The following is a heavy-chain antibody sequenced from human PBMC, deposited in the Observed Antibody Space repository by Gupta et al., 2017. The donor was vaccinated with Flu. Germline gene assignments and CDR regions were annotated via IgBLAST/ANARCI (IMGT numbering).Heavy chain of an antibody. V-gene: IGHV3-74*01. CDR3: ARGGYNWNDISHYYYALDV. D-gene: IGHD1-20*01. J-gene: IGHJ6*02. CDR2: INYDGSST. Sequence: WVRQAPGKGLVWVSRINYDGSSTKYADSVKGRFTISRDNAKKTMYLQMSSLRAEDTAVYFCARGGYNWNDISHYYYALDVWGQGTTVTVSS.